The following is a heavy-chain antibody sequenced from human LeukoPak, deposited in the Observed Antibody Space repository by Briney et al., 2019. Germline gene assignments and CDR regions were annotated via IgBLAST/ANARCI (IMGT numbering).Heavy chain of an antibody. Sequence: GASVKVSCKASGYTFTSYDINWVRQATGQGLEWMGWMNPNSGNTGYAQKFQGRVTITRNTSISTAYMELSSLRSEDTAVYYCARDSGSYSSFDYWGQGTLVTVSS. CDR3: ARDSGSYSSFDY. D-gene: IGHD1-26*01. CDR2: MNPNSGNT. CDR1: GYTFTSYD. V-gene: IGHV1-8*03. J-gene: IGHJ4*02.